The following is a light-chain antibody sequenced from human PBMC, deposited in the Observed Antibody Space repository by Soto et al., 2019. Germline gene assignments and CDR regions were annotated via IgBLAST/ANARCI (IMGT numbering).Light chain of an antibody. Sequence: DIVMTQSPDSLAVSLGERATINCKSSQSVLYSSNNKNYLAWYQQKPGQPPKLLIYWASTRESVVPDRFSGSGSGTDFTLTISSLQADDGAVYYCQQYYSTPWTFGQGTKVEIK. CDR2: WAS. V-gene: IGKV4-1*01. CDR3: QQYYSTPWT. J-gene: IGKJ1*01. CDR1: QSVLYSSNNKNY.